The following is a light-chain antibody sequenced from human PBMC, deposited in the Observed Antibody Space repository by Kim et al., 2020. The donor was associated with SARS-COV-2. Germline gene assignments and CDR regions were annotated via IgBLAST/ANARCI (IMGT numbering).Light chain of an antibody. V-gene: IGLV1-44*01. CDR2: NTH. CDR1: SSNVGDNT. Sequence: GQRVTISCSGSSSNVGDNTVPWYQLLPGTAPKLLIFNTHQRPAGVPARFSASKSGTSASLAINGLQSEDEGDYFCASWGGSLNGWVFGGGTKVTVL. J-gene: IGLJ2*01. CDR3: ASWGGSLNGWV.